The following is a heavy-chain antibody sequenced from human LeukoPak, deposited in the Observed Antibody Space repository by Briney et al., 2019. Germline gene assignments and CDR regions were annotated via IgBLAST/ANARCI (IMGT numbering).Heavy chain of an antibody. Sequence: GGSLRLSCAASGFTFSSYSMNWVRQAPGKGLEWVSSISSSSSYIYYADSVKGRFTISRDNAKNSLYLQMNSLRAEDTAVYYCASEYCSSTSCYTEDYGMDVWGHGTTVTVSS. J-gene: IGHJ6*02. CDR1: GFTFSSYS. CDR2: ISSSSSYI. D-gene: IGHD2-2*02. V-gene: IGHV3-21*01. CDR3: ASEYCSSTSCYTEDYGMDV.